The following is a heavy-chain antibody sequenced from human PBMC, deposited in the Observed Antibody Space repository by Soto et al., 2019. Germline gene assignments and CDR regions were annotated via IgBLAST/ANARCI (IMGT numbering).Heavy chain of an antibody. CDR1: GGSISSSSYY. J-gene: IGHJ5*02. V-gene: IGHV4-39*01. CDR2: IYYSGST. D-gene: IGHD3-16*02. Sequence: SETLSLTCTVSGGSISSSSYYWGWIRQPPGKGLEWIGSIYYSGSTYYNPSLKSRVTISVDTSKNQFSLKLSSVTAADTAVYYCARQVADYIWGSYRYTVTWFDPWGQGTLVTAPQ. CDR3: ARQVADYIWGSYRYTVTWFDP.